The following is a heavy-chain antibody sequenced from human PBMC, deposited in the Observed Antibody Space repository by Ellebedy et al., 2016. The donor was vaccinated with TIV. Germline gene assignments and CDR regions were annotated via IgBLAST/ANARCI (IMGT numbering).Heavy chain of an antibody. D-gene: IGHD4-17*01. Sequence: AASVKVSCKASGYTFTGYYMHWVRQAPGQGLEWMGWINPNSGGTNYAQKFQGRVTMTRDTSISTAYMELSRLRSDDTAVYYCARASTYYGDLGWFDPWGQGTLVTVSS. CDR1: GYTFTGYY. V-gene: IGHV1-2*02. CDR2: INPNSGGT. CDR3: ARASTYYGDLGWFDP. J-gene: IGHJ5*02.